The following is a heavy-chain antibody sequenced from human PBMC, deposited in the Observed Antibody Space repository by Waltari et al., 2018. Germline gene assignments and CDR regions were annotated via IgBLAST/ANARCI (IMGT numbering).Heavy chain of an antibody. CDR1: GYTFTAYH. V-gene: IGHV1-2*02. J-gene: IGHJ4*02. CDR2: ISPDSGDT. Sequence: QVQLVQSGAEVKKPGASVKVSCKASGYTFTAYHMNWVRQAPGQGLEWVGWISPDSGDTNYARRFQGRVTMTRDMSISTVYMELSSLRSDDTAVYYCAKVWAQYLGSWGQGTLVTVSS. CDR3: AKVWAQYLGS. D-gene: IGHD7-27*01.